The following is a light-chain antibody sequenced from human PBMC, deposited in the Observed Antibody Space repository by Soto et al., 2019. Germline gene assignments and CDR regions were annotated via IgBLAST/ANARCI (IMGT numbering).Light chain of an antibody. J-gene: IGKJ5*01. CDR3: QQRGTWPPIT. CDR2: DAS. Sequence: EIVLTQSPATLPLSPGERATLSCRASQSVSRYLAWYQQKPGQAPRLLIYDASSRATGIPARFSGSGSGTDFTLTISSLEPEDVAVYYCQQRGTWPPITFGQGTRLEIK. CDR1: QSVSRY. V-gene: IGKV3-11*01.